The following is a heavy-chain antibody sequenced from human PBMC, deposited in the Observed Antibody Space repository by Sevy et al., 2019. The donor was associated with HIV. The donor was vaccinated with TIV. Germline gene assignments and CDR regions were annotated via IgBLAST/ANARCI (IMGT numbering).Heavy chain of an antibody. CDR2: ISAYNGNT. V-gene: IGHV1-18*01. J-gene: IGHJ4*02. CDR1: GYTFTSYG. CDR3: ARDLLGVYYDSSGYSATDY. D-gene: IGHD3-22*01. Sequence: ASVKVSCKASGYTFTSYGISWVRQAPGQGLEWMGWISAYNGNTNYAQKLQGRVTMTTDTSTSTAYMELRSLRSDDTAVYYCARDLLGVYYDSSGYSATDYWGQGTLVTVSS.